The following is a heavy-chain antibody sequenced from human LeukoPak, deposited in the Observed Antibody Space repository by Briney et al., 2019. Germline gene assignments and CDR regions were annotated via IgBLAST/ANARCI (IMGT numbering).Heavy chain of an antibody. D-gene: IGHD3-22*01. CDR3: ARHGYDSSGYWVDY. CDR1: GYTFTGYY. V-gene: IGHV1-2*02. J-gene: IGHJ4*02. CDR2: INPNSGGT. Sequence: ASVKVSCKASGYTFTGYYMHWVRQAPGQGLEWMGWINPNSGGTNYAQKFQGRVTMTRDTSISTAYMEPSRLRSDDTAVYYCARHGYDSSGYWVDYWGQGTLVTVSS.